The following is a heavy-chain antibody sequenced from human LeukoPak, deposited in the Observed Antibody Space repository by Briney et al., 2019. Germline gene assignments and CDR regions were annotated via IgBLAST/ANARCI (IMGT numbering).Heavy chain of an antibody. Sequence: SETLSLTCTVSGYSISSGYYWGWVRQPPGKGLEWIGSIYDSGSTYYNPSLKSRVTISVDTSKNQFSLKLSSVTAADTAVYYCARALARPSYFDYWGQGTLVTVSS. D-gene: IGHD6-6*01. V-gene: IGHV4-38-2*02. J-gene: IGHJ4*02. CDR3: ARALARPSYFDY. CDR1: GYSISSGYY. CDR2: IYDSGST.